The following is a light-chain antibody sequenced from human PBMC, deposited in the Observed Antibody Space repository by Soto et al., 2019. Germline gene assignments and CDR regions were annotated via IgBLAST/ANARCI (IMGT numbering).Light chain of an antibody. CDR1: QSISSSY. V-gene: IGKV3-20*01. CDR3: QQYSSGLWT. Sequence: EIVLTQSPGTLSLSPGERATLSCRASQSISSSYLAWYQQKPGQAPRLLIYGASSRATGIPDRFSGSGSGADYTLTISRLEPEDFALYYCQQYSSGLWTFGQRTKVEIK. J-gene: IGKJ1*01. CDR2: GAS.